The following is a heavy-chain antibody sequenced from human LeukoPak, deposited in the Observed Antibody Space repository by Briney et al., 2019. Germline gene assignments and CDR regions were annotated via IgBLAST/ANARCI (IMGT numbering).Heavy chain of an antibody. J-gene: IGHJ6*03. CDR1: GDSVSSDSAA. CDR3: ARDSSPAPYYYYMDV. CDR2: GYYRSKWYN. V-gene: IGHV6-1*01. D-gene: IGHD6-6*01. Sequence: SQTLSLTCAIPGDSVSSDSAASNWTRQSPSRGLEWLGSGYYRSKWYNDYAVSVKSRITINPDTSKNQFSLQLNSVTPEDTAVYYCARDSSPAPYYYYMDVWGKGTTVTVSS.